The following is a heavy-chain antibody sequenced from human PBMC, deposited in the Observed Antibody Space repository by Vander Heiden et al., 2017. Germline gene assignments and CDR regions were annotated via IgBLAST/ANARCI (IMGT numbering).Heavy chain of an antibody. J-gene: IGHJ3*02. CDR2: IWYDGSNK. CDR1: GFTFRSYG. Sequence: QVQLVESGGGVVQPGRSLRLSCAASGFTFRSYGMHWVRQAPGKGLEWVAVIWYDGSNKYYADSVKGRFTISRDNSKNTLYLQMNSLRAEDTAVYYCARDLLPNSGSYYGPAFDIWGQGTMVTVSS. D-gene: IGHD1-26*01. CDR3: ARDLLPNSGSYYGPAFDI. V-gene: IGHV3-33*01.